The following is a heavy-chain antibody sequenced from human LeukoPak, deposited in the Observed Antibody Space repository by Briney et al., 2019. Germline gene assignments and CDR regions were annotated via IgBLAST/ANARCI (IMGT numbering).Heavy chain of an antibody. J-gene: IGHJ4*02. V-gene: IGHV3-53*01. CDR2: IYSGGGT. CDR3: ARGGRRGYSYAY. D-gene: IGHD5-18*01. Sequence: GGSLRLSCVASGFTVSSTYMSWVRQAPGKGLEWVSIIYSGGGTYYADSVKGRFTISRDNSKNTLYLQMNSLRAEDTAVYYCARGGRRGYSYAYWGQGTLVTVSS. CDR1: GFTVSSTY.